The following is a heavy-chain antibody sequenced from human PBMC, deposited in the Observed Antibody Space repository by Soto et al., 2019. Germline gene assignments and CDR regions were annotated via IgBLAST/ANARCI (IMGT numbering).Heavy chain of an antibody. D-gene: IGHD3-22*01. CDR3: ARVPRGGITMIVVARGAFDI. CDR1: GGSVSSGSYY. CDR2: IYYSGST. V-gene: IGHV4-61*01. J-gene: IGHJ3*02. Sequence: SETLSLTCTVSGGSVSSGSYYWSWIRQPPGKGLGWIGYIYYSGSTNYNPSLKSRVTISVDTSKNQFSLKLSSVTAADTAVYYCARVPRGGITMIVVARGAFDIWGQGTMVTVSS.